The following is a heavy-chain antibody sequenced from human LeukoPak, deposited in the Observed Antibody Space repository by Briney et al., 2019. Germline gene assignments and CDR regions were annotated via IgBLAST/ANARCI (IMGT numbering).Heavy chain of an antibody. V-gene: IGHV3-72*01. CDR1: GFTFSDHN. Sequence: GGSLRLSCAASGFTFSDHNIHWIRQAPGKGLEWIGLSRSKVNSYTTDYAASVRDRFTISRDESKSSVFLQMNSLKSEDTALYYCARKAAPTSGYDYWGQGILVTVSS. J-gene: IGHJ4*02. D-gene: IGHD6-25*01. CDR2: SRSKVNSYTT. CDR3: ARKAAPTSGYDY.